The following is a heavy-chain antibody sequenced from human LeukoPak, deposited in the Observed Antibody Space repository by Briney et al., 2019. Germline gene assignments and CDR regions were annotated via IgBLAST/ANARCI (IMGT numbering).Heavy chain of an antibody. Sequence: PGGALRLLRSTSGITFRSSAMARGPPAPGKGAGVVSTFSRCWPDTYYADSQKGPFTHFRNNFKNTLDLQNNSLRAQDKAGVYFSKGSLWSWYLFDYWGEGTLVTVSS. D-gene: IGHD6-13*01. CDR2: FSRCWPDT. J-gene: IGHJ4*02. CDR3: SKGSLWSWYLFDY. CDR1: GITFRSSA. V-gene: IGHV3-23*01.